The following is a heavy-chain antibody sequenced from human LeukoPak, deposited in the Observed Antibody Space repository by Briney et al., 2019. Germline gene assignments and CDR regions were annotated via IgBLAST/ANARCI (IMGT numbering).Heavy chain of an antibody. CDR1: GGSISSYY. CDR3: ARLVAVTAGGGAIYYYYYMDV. J-gene: IGHJ6*03. CDR2: IYYSGST. D-gene: IGHD2-21*02. Sequence: SETLSLTCTVSGGSISSYYWSWIRQPPGKGLEWIGYIYYSGSTNYNPSLKSRATISVDTSKNQFSLKLSSVTAAATAVYYCARLVAVTAGGGAIYYYYYMDVWGKGTTVTISS. V-gene: IGHV4-59*12.